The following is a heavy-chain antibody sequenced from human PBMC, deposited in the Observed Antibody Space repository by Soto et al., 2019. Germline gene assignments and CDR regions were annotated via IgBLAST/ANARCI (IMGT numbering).Heavy chain of an antibody. CDR1: GVAVSSKY. D-gene: IGHD6-19*01. CDR3: VQTTGWPGFDF. CDR2: LYGGGTT. Sequence: EVQLVESGGGLIQPGGSLRLSCAASGVAVSSKYMTWVRQAPGKGLEWVSVLYGGGTTYYADSVKGRFTISRDTSKNTLYLQMNSLRAEDTAVYYCVQTTGWPGFDFWGQGTRVTVSS. J-gene: IGHJ4*02. V-gene: IGHV3-53*01.